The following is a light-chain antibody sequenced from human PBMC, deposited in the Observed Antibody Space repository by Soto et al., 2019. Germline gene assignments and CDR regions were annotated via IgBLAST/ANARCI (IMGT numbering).Light chain of an antibody. CDR2: WAS. CDR1: QSVLYSSNNKNY. CDR3: QQYYSLPPT. J-gene: IGKJ4*01. V-gene: IGKV4-1*01. Sequence: DIVMTQSLESLAVSLGERATINCKSSQSVLYSSNNKNYLAWYQQKPGQPPKLLIYWASTRESGVPDRFSGSGSGTDFTLTISSLQAEDVAVYYCQQYYSLPPTFGEGTKVDIK.